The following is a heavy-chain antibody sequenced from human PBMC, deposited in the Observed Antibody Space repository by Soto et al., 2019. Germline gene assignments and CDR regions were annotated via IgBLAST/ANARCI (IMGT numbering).Heavy chain of an antibody. CDR3: ARVHYDFWSGYPNLSYYYGMDV. V-gene: IGHV4-59*01. D-gene: IGHD3-3*01. Sequence: SETLSLTCTVSGGSISSYYWSWFRQPPGKGLEWIGYIYYSGSTNYNPSLKSRVTISVDTSKNQFSLKLSSVTAADTAVYYCARVHYDFWSGYPNLSYYYGMDVWGQGTTVTVSS. J-gene: IGHJ6*02. CDR2: IYYSGST. CDR1: GGSISSYY.